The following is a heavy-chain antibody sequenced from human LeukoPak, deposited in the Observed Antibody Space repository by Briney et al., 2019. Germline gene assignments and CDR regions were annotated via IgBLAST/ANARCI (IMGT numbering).Heavy chain of an antibody. J-gene: IGHJ4*02. CDR1: GFTFSSYA. V-gene: IGHV3-30*04. Sequence: GRSLRLSCAASGFTFSSYAMHWVRQAPGKGLEWVAVISYDGSNKYYADSVKGRFTISRDNSKNTLYLQMNSLRAEDTAVYYCARGDGQGIAAAGLFDYWGQGTLVTVS. CDR3: ARGDGQGIAAAGLFDY. CDR2: ISYDGSNK. D-gene: IGHD6-13*01.